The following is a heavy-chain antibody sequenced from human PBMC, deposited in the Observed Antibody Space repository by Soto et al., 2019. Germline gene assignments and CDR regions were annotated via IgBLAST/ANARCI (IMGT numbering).Heavy chain of an antibody. CDR2: IIPIFGAA. D-gene: IGHD5-18*01. CDR3: ARRGVTAMDFYYYYYGMDV. V-gene: IGHV1-69*06. CDR1: GGTFSSYA. Sequence: SVNVSCKASGGTFSSYAISWVRQAPGQGLEWMGGIIPIFGAANYAQKFQGRVTITADKSTSTAYMELSSLRSEDTAVYYCARRGVTAMDFYYYYYGMDVWGQGTTVTVSS. J-gene: IGHJ6*02.